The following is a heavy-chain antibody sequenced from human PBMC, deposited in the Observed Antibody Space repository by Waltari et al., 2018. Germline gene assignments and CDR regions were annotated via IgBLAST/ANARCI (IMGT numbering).Heavy chain of an antibody. Sequence: EVQLVESGGGLVQPGGSLRLSCAASGFTFSSYSMNWVRQAPGKGLEWVSYISSSSSTIYYADSVKGRFTNSRDNAKNSLYLQMNSLRAEDTAVYYCAREIGIGAFDIWGQGTMVTVSS. J-gene: IGHJ3*02. D-gene: IGHD1-26*01. V-gene: IGHV3-48*04. CDR2: ISSSSSTI. CDR1: GFTFSSYS. CDR3: AREIGIGAFDI.